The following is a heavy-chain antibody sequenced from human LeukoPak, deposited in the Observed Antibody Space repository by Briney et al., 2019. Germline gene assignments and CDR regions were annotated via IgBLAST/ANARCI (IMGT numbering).Heavy chain of an antibody. J-gene: IGHJ4*02. Sequence: PSETLSLTCTVSGGSISSYYWSWIRQPPGKGLEWIGYIYYSGSTNYNLSLKSRVTISVDTSKNQFSLKLSSVTAADTAVYYCARGRYFDWLLYYFDYWGQGTLVTVSS. CDR3: ARGRYFDWLLYYFDY. CDR1: GGSISSYY. CDR2: IYYSGST. D-gene: IGHD3-9*01. V-gene: IGHV4-59*01.